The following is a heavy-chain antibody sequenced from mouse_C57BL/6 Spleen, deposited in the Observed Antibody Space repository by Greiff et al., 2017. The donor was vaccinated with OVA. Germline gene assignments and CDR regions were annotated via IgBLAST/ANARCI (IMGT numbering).Heavy chain of an antibody. Sequence: EVNVVESGGGLVQPGGSLKLSCAASGFTFSDYGMAWVRQAPRKGPEWVAFISNLAYSIYYADTVTGRFTISRENAKNTLYLEMSSLRSEDTAMYYCARHDYYGSSPAWFAYWGQGTLVTVSA. CDR1: GFTFSDYG. D-gene: IGHD1-1*01. CDR3: ARHDYYGSSPAWFAY. J-gene: IGHJ3*01. CDR2: ISNLAYSI. V-gene: IGHV5-15*01.